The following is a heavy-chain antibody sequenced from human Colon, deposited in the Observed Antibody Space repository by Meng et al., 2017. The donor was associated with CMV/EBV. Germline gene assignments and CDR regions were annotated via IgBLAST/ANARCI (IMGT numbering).Heavy chain of an antibody. J-gene: IGHJ4*02. CDR3: ARPHGASGWYYLDY. Sequence: SGPTLVKPTQTLTLTCTFSGSPVSSYGVRMSWIRQPPGKALEWLARIDWDDDKVYNTSLKTRLSISKDSSKNQVALTMTNLDPVDTATYSCARPHGASGWYYLDYWGQGILVTVSS. CDR1: GSPVSSYGVR. V-gene: IGHV2-70D*14. CDR2: IDWDDDK. D-gene: IGHD6-19*01.